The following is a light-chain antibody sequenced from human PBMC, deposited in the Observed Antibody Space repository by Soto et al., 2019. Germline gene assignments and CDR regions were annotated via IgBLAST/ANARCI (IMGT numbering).Light chain of an antibody. CDR2: DAS. V-gene: IGKV3-11*01. CDR3: QQRSNWPMYT. CDR1: QSVSTY. J-gene: IGKJ2*01. Sequence: ETVLTQSPATLSLSPGERVTLSCRASQSVSTYLAWYQQKPGQAPRLLIFDASIRATGIPARFSGSGSGTDFTLTISSLEPEDFAVYFCQQRSNWPMYTFGQGTKLEIK.